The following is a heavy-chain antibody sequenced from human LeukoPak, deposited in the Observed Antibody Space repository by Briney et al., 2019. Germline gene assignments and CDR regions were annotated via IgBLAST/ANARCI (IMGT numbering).Heavy chain of an antibody. J-gene: IGHJ3*02. CDR2: IIPIFGTA. CDR3: ACTLEMATIKGDAFDT. CDR1: GGTFSSYA. D-gene: IGHD5-24*01. V-gene: IGHV1-69*05. Sequence: SVKVSCKASGGTFSSYAISWVRQAPGQGLEWMGGIIPIFGTANYAQKFQGRVTITTDESTSTAYMELSSLRSEDTAVYYCACTLEMATIKGDAFDTWGQGTMVTVSS.